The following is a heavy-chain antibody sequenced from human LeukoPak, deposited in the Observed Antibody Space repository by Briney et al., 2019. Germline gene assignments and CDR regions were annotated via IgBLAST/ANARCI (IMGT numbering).Heavy chain of an antibody. D-gene: IGHD3-10*01. CDR2: IQYDGSNK. Sequence: PGGSLRLSCAASGFTFSNYGMHWVRQAPGKGLEWVAFIQYDGSNKSYADSVKGRFTISRDNSKNTLYLQMNSLRAEDTAVYYCARARKSGGITMIRGVKDRGWFDRWGQGTQVTVSS. V-gene: IGHV3-30*02. J-gene: IGHJ5*02. CDR3: ARARKSGGITMIRGVKDRGWFDR. CDR1: GFTFSNYG.